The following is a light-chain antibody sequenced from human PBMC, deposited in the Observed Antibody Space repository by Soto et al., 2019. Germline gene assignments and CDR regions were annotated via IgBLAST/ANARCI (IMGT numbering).Light chain of an antibody. J-gene: IGLJ2*01. Sequence: QSALTQPASVSGSPGQSITISCTGTSSDVGGYNYVSWYQQHPGKAPKLMIYDVSNRPSGVSNRFSGSKSVNTAALTISGLQAEDEADYYCSSYTSSSPCVFGGGTKLTVL. CDR2: DVS. CDR3: SSYTSSSPCV. V-gene: IGLV2-14*01. CDR1: SSDVGGYNY.